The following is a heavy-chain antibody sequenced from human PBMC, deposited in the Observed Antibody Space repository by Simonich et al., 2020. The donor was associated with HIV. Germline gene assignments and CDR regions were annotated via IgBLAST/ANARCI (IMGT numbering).Heavy chain of an antibody. D-gene: IGHD6-13*01. J-gene: IGHJ4*02. V-gene: IGHV1-46*01. Sequence: QVQLEQSGAAVKKPGASVKVSCKTSGYTFTNYYMHWVRQAPGQGLEWMGINNPSGDITTNAQNFKGRVTMTRETSTSTVYMELSSLRSEDTAVYYCARGYSSSSYYLDFWGQGTLVTVSS. CDR2: NNPSGDIT. CDR3: ARGYSSSSYYLDF. CDR1: GYTFTNYY.